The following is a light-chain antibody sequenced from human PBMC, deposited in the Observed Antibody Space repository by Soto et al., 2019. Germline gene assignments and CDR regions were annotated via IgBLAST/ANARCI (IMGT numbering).Light chain of an antibody. CDR1: SSNIGAGYE. Sequence: QSVLTQPPSVSEAPGQRVTISCTGSSSNIGAGYEAHWYQQVPGTAPKLLIYENNNRPSWVPDRFSGSKSGTSASLAITGLPAEDEDEYYCQSYDSSLSGYVFGTGTKLTVL. V-gene: IGLV1-40*01. J-gene: IGLJ1*01. CDR2: ENN. CDR3: QSYDSSLSGYV.